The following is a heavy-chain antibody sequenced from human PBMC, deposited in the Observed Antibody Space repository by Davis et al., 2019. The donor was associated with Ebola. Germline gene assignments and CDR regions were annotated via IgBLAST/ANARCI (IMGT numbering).Heavy chain of an antibody. D-gene: IGHD2-2*02. CDR2: INPNSGGT. V-gene: IGHV1-2*02. CDR1: GYTFTGYY. Sequence: ASVKVSCKASGYTFTGYYMHWVRQAPGQGLEWMGWINPNSGGTNYAQKFQGRVTMTRDTSISTAYMELSRLRSGDTAVYYCARLGYCSSTSCYTALEPFDYWGQGTLVTVSS. J-gene: IGHJ4*02. CDR3: ARLGYCSSTSCYTALEPFDY.